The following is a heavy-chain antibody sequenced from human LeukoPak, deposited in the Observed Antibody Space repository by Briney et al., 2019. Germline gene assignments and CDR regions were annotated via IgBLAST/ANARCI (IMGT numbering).Heavy chain of an antibody. CDR2: ISYDGSNK. CDR3: ARARYSGSYYSLFDY. Sequence: GSLRLSCAASGFTFSSYAMHWVRQAPGKGLEWVAVISYDGSNKYYADSVKGRFTISRDNSKNTLYLQMNSLRAEDTAVYYCARARYSGSYYSLFDYWGQGTLVTVSS. V-gene: IGHV3-30-3*01. J-gene: IGHJ4*02. D-gene: IGHD1-26*01. CDR1: GFTFSSYA.